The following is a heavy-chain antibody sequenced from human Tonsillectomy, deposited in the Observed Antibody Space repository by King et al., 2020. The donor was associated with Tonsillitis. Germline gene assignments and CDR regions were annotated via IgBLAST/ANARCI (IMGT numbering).Heavy chain of an antibody. CDR2: ISYDGSSK. D-gene: IGHD4-17*01. J-gene: IGHJ4*02. Sequence: VQLVQSGGGVVQPGRSLRLSCAASGFTFSSHGMHWVRQAPGKGLEWVAVISYDGSSKYYADSVKGRFTISRDNSKNTLSLQMNSLRAEDTAVYYCTKGNDDYGDYGDDYWGQGTLVTVSS. CDR3: TKGNDDYGDYGDDY. V-gene: IGHV3-30*18. CDR1: GFTFSSHG.